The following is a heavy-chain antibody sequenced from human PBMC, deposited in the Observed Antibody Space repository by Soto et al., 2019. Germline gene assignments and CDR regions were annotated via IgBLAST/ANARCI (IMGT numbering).Heavy chain of an antibody. CDR3: ASSVAKYYYYGMDV. Sequence: QVQLVQSGAEVKKPGSSVKVSCKASGGTFSSYAISWVRQAPGQGLEWMGGIIPIFGTANYAQKFQGRVKISADQSTSTAYMGLSKLRSEDPAVYYCASSVAKYYYYGMDVWGQGTTVTVSS. CDR2: IIPIFGTA. J-gene: IGHJ6*02. V-gene: IGHV1-69*12. CDR1: GGTFSSYA. D-gene: IGHD5-12*01.